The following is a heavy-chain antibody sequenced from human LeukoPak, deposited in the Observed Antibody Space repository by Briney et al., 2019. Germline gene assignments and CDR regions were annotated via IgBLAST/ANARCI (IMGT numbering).Heavy chain of an antibody. J-gene: IGHJ3*02. D-gene: IGHD6-19*01. CDR2: MNPNSGNT. Sequence: ASVKVSCKASGYTFTSYDINWVRQATGQGLEWMGWMNPNSGNTGYAQKFQGRVTMTRNTSISTAYMELSSLRSEDTAVYYCARDVAVAGVGAFDIWGQGTMLTVSS. CDR1: GYTFTSYD. V-gene: IGHV1-8*01. CDR3: ARDVAVAGVGAFDI.